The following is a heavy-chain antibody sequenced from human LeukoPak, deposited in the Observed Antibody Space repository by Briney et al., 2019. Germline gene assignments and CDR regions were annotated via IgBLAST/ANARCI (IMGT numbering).Heavy chain of an antibody. CDR2: IYYSGST. Sequence: SETLSLTCTVSGVSISSYYWSWIRQPPGKGLEWIGYIYYSGSTNYNPSLKSRVTISVDTSKNQFSLKLSSVTAADTAVYYCATLVHGELFSDDEYYYYYMDVWGKGTTVTVSS. D-gene: IGHD3-10*01. J-gene: IGHJ6*03. CDR1: GVSISSYY. V-gene: IGHV4-59*01. CDR3: ATLVHGELFSDDEYYYYYMDV.